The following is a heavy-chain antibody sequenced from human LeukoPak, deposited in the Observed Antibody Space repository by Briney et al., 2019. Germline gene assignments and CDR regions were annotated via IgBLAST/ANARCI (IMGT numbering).Heavy chain of an antibody. CDR1: GYTFTSYG. Sequence: ASVKVSCKASGYTFTSYGISWVRQAPGQGLEWMGWISAYNGNTNYAQRLQGRVTMTTDTSTSTAYMELRSLRSDDTAVYYCARVRDYGDYGARFDYWGQGTLVTVSS. CDR3: ARVRDYGDYGARFDY. D-gene: IGHD4-17*01. V-gene: IGHV1-18*01. J-gene: IGHJ4*02. CDR2: ISAYNGNT.